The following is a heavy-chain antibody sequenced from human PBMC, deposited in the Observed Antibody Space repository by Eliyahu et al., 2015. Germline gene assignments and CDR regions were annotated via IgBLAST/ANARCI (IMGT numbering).Heavy chain of an antibody. CDR1: GYAFKSFA. CDR3: ARAYYGDHYDS. V-gene: IGHV1-3*01. J-gene: IGHJ4*02. CDR2: LNPATGDT. D-gene: IGHD4-17*01. Sequence: QVQLVQSGAXVKKPGASVNVSCKASGYAFKSFALHWVRQASGQRPEWMGWLNPATGDTKYSQKFQARVTINRDTSASTAYMALSSLSSEDTAVYYCARAYYGDHYDSWGQGTLVSVTS.